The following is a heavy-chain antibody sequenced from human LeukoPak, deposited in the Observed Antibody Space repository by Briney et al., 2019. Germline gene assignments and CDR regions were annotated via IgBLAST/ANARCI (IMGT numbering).Heavy chain of an antibody. D-gene: IGHD5-24*01. CDR2: IYYSGST. J-gene: IGHJ4*02. Sequence: SETLSLTCTVSGGSINNYYWSWIRQPPGKGLEWIGYIYYSGSTNYNPSLKSRVTISVDTSKNQFSLKLSSVTAADTAVYYCARRSRDFNYFDYWGQGTLVTVSS. V-gene: IGHV4-59*08. CDR3: ARRSRDFNYFDY. CDR1: GGSINNYY.